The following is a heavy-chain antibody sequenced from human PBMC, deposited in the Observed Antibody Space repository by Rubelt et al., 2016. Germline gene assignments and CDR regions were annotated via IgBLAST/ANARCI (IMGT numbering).Heavy chain of an antibody. Sequence: GSIYYSGSTNYNPSLKSRVTISVDTSKNQFSLKLSSVTAADTAVYYCARRGRQQLVRGWFDPWGQGTLVTVSS. V-gene: IGHV4-39*07. J-gene: IGHJ5*02. CDR2: IYYSGST. D-gene: IGHD6-13*01. CDR3: ARRGRQQLVRGWFDP.